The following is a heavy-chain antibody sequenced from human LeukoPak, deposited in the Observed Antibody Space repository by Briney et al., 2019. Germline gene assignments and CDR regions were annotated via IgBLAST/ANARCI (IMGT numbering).Heavy chain of an antibody. J-gene: IGHJ5*02. CDR1: GYTFTGYY. CDR2: MNPNSGNT. D-gene: IGHD3-9*01. Sequence: ASVRVSCKASGYTFTGYYIHWVRQAPGQGLEWMGWMNPNSGNTGYAQKFQGRVTMTRNTSISTAYMELSSLRSEDTAVYYCARSSILTGYWFDPWGQGTLVTVSS. V-gene: IGHV1-8*02. CDR3: ARSSILTGYWFDP.